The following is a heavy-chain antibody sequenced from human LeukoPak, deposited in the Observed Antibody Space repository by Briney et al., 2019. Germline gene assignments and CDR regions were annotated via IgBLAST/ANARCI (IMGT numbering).Heavy chain of an antibody. CDR2: IKQDGSEK. J-gene: IGHJ4*02. D-gene: IGHD2-15*01. V-gene: IGHV3-7*01. CDR3: ARGYCSGGSCSKYDY. CDR1: GFTFSYYW. Sequence: GGILRLSCAASGFTFSYYWMSWVRQAPGKGLEWVAKIKQDGSEKYYVDSVKGRFTISRDNAKNSLYLQMSSLRAEDTAVYYCARGYCSGGSCSKYDYWGQGTLVTVSS.